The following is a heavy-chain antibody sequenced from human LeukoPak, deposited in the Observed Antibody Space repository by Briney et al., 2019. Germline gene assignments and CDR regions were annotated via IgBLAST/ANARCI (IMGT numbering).Heavy chain of an antibody. D-gene: IGHD6-13*01. Sequence: SETLSLTCAVYGGSFSGYYWSWIRQPPGKGLEWIGEINHSGSTNYNPSLKSRVTISVDTSKNQFSLKLSSVTAADTAAYYCARSWYSAFDIWGQGTMVTVSS. J-gene: IGHJ3*02. CDR1: GGSFSGYY. CDR2: INHSGST. V-gene: IGHV4-34*01. CDR3: ARSWYSAFDI.